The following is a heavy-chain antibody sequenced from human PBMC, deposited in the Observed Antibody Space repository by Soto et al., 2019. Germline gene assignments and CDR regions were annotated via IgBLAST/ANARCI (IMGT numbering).Heavy chain of an antibody. J-gene: IGHJ4*02. CDR1: GFTFIGYG. D-gene: IGHD6-19*01. V-gene: IGHV3-30*18. Sequence: QVQLVESGGGVVQPGTSLRLSCAASGFTFIGYGVNWFHQAPAKGLEWVANISYDETATYYSDSVKGLFTISRDNSKNTLFLQMNSLRAEETAMYYCPKGSEWLVTWDFDYWGQGTLVTVSS. CDR2: ISYDETAT. CDR3: PKGSEWLVTWDFDY.